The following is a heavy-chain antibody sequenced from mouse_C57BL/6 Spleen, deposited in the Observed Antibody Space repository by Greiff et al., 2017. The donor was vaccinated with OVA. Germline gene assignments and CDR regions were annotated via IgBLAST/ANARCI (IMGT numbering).Heavy chain of an antibody. J-gene: IGHJ2*01. V-gene: IGHV1-26*01. D-gene: IGHD1-1*01. CDR3: ARGGSYGSSGDY. Sequence: EVQLQQSGPELVKPGASVKISCKASGYTFTDYYMNWVKQSHGKSLEWIGDINPNNGGTSYNQKFKGKATLTVDKSSSTAYMELRSLTSEDSAVYCGARGGSYGSSGDYWGQGTTLTVSA. CDR2: INPNNGGT. CDR1: GYTFTDYY.